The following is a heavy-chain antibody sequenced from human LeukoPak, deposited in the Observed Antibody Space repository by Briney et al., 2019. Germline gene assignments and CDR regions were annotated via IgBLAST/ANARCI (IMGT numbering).Heavy chain of an antibody. D-gene: IGHD2-21*02. J-gene: IGHJ3*01. CDR2: INSDGRTT. CDR3: TRDSHRDSDDSFDV. V-gene: IGHV3-74*01. CDR1: GFTFSNNW. Sequence: GGSLRLSCAASGFTFSNNWMHWVRQAPGKGLVWVSRINSDGRTTTYADSVKGRFTISRDNAKNSLYLQMDSLTAEDTAVYYCTRDSHRDSDDSFDVWGQGALVTVSS.